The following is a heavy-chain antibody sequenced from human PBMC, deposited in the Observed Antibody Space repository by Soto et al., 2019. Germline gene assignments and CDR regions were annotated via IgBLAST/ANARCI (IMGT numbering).Heavy chain of an antibody. CDR3: AKDTGYCSGGSCYAQEDMDV. J-gene: IGHJ6*03. D-gene: IGHD2-15*01. Sequence: PGGSLRLSCAASGFTFSSYAMSWVRQAPGKGLEWVSAISGSGGSTYYADSVKGRFTISRDNSKNTLYLQMNSLRAEDTAVYYCAKDTGYCSGGSCYAQEDMDVWGKGTTVTVSS. CDR2: ISGSGGST. CDR1: GFTFSSYA. V-gene: IGHV3-23*01.